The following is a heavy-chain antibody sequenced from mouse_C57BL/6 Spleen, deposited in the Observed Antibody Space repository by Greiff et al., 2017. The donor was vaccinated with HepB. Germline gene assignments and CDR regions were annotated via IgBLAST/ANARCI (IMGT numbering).Heavy chain of an antibody. V-gene: IGHV1-81*01. D-gene: IGHD2-2*01. J-gene: IGHJ3*01. CDR1: GYTFTSYG. CDR2: IYPRSGNT. Sequence: VKLMESGAELARPGASVKLSCKASGYTFTSYGISWVKQRTGQGLEWIGEIYPRSGNTYYNEKFKGKATLTADKSSSTAYMELRSLTSEDSAVYVCASSAGDDFAWFAYWGQGTLVTVSA. CDR3: ASSAGDDFAWFAY.